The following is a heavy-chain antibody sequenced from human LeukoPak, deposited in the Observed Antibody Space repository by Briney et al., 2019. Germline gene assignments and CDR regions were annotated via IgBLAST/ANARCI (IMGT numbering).Heavy chain of an antibody. V-gene: IGHV1-2*06. D-gene: IGHD6-13*01. CDR2: INPNSGGT. J-gene: IGHJ4*02. CDR3: ARVGVFAGTLPDDY. Sequence: ASVKVSCKASGGTFSSYAISWVRQAPGQGLEWMGRINPNSGGTNYAQKFQGRVTMTRDTSISTAYMELSRLRSDDTAVYYCARVGVFAGTLPDDYWGQGTLVTVSS. CDR1: GGTFSSYA.